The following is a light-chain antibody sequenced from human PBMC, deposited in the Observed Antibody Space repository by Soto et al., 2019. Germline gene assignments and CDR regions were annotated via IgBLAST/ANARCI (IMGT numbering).Light chain of an antibody. CDR1: SSNIGAGYD. Sequence: QPVLTQPPSVSGAPGQWVTISCTGSSSNIGAGYDVHWYQQLPGTAPKLLIYGNTNRPSGVPDRFSGSRSGTSASLAIPGLQAEEEADYSCQSYDGSGSRGFGGGTKRTVL. CDR2: GNT. V-gene: IGLV1-40*01. CDR3: QSYDGSGSRG. J-gene: IGLJ2*01.